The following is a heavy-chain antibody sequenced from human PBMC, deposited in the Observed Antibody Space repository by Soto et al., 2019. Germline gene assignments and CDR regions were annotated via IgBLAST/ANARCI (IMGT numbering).Heavy chain of an antibody. D-gene: IGHD3-10*02. CDR1: GDSVSSNSAA. V-gene: IGHV6-1*01. Sequence: SQTLSLTCAISGDSVSSNSAAWNWIRQSPSRGLEWLGRTYYRSKWYNDYAVSVKSRITINPDTSKNQFSLQLNSVTPEDTAVYYCARQMIGPSPYYYYGMDVWGQGTTVTVSS. J-gene: IGHJ6*02. CDR2: TYYRSKWYN. CDR3: ARQMIGPSPYYYYGMDV.